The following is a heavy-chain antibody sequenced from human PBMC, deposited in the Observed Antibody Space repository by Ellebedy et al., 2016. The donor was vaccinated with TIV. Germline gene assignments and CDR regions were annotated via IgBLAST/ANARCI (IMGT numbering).Heavy chain of an antibody. V-gene: IGHV4-59*08. J-gene: IGHJ4*02. CDR1: GGSISSYY. CDR2: IYSSGST. D-gene: IGHD1-1*01. CDR3: ARHTMDWSDFDYFDY. Sequence: MPSETLSLTCTVSGGSISSYYWSWIRQPPGKGLEWIGYIYSSGSTNYNPSLKSRVTISVDTSKNQFSLKLSSVTAADTAVFYCARHTMDWSDFDYFDYWGQGTLVTVSS.